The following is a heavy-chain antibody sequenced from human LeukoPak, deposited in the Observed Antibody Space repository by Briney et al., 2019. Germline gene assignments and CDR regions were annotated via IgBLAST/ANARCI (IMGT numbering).Heavy chain of an antibody. CDR2: IYYSGST. D-gene: IGHD3-22*01. V-gene: IGHV4-39*01. CDR3: ARTKRHYYDSSGYYFPYYFDY. CDR1: GGSISSSSYY. Sequence: SETLSLTCTVSGGSISSSSYYWGWIRQPPGKGLEWIGSIYYSGSTYYNPSLKSRVTISVGTSKNQFSLKLSSVTAADTAVYYCARTKRHYYDSSGYYFPYYFDYWGQGTLVTVSS. J-gene: IGHJ4*02.